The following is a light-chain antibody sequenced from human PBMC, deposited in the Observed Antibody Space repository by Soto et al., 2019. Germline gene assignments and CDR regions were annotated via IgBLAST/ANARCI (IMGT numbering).Light chain of an antibody. CDR1: ETVSSY. J-gene: IGKJ5*01. Sequence: DIVLTQSPVTLSLSPGDRDTLSCRASETVSSYLLWYQQKPGQDPRLLIYEASERATGIPARFSGSGSETDFTLTISSLEPEDFGVYYCLHRMNWPLTFGQGTRLEIK. CDR3: LHRMNWPLT. V-gene: IGKV3-11*01. CDR2: EAS.